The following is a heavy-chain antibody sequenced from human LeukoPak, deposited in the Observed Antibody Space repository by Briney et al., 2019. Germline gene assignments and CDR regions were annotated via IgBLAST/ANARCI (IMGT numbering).Heavy chain of an antibody. J-gene: IGHJ6*04. CDR2: ISSTGNTV. V-gene: IGHV3-48*03. CDR1: GFTFSSYE. Sequence: PGGSLRLSCAASGFTFSSYEMNWVRQAPGQGLEWVAYISSTGNTVHYAGSVKGRFTISRDNAKNSLYLQMNRLRAEDMAVYYCTKETPQMDVGRKGTTVTVSS. D-gene: IGHD2-15*01. CDR3: TKETPQMDV.